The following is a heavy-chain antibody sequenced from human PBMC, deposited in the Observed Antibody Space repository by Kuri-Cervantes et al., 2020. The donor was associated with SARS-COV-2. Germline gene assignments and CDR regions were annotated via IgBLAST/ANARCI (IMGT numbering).Heavy chain of an antibody. V-gene: IGHV4-61*08. CDR2: IYYSGST. CDR1: GGSISSGGYY. Sequence: SETLSLTCSVSGGSISSGGYYWSWIRQPPGKGLEWIGYIYYSGSTNYNPSLKSRVTISVDTSKNQFSLKLSFVTAADTAVYYCAREGLQGVGWFDPWGQETLVTVSS. CDR3: AREGLQGVGWFDP. J-gene: IGHJ5*02. D-gene: IGHD4-11*01.